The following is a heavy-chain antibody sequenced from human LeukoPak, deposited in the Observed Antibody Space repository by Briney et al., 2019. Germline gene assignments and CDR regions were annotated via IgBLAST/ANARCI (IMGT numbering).Heavy chain of an antibody. CDR2: LSAGGLST. V-gene: IGHV3-23*01. J-gene: IGHJ4*02. D-gene: IGHD4-17*01. CDR1: GFTFSSYA. Sequence: PGGSLRLSCAASGFTFSSYAMSWVRQAPGKGLEWVSALSAGGLSTYYADSVKGRFTISRDNSKNMLYLQMNSLRAEDTAVYYCATYRTVTSAMGYWGQGTLVTVSS. CDR3: ATYRTVTSAMGY.